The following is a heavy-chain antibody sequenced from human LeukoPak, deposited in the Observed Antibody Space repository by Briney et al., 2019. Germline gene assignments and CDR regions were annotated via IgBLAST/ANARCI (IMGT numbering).Heavy chain of an antibody. Sequence: SQTLSLTCTVSCGSISSGGYYWRWIRQHPGEGLEWIGYIYYSGSTYYNPSLKSRVTISVDTSKDQFSLKLSSVTAADTAVYYCARDRRDYGGPYWYFDLWGRGTLVTVSS. J-gene: IGHJ2*01. CDR2: IYYSGST. CDR3: ARDRRDYGGPYWYFDL. CDR1: CGSISSGGYY. D-gene: IGHD4-17*01. V-gene: IGHV4-30-4*08.